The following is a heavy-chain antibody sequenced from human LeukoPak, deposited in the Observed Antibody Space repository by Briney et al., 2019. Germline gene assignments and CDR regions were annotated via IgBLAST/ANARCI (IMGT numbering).Heavy chain of an antibody. CDR1: GFTFSNYA. V-gene: IGHV3-23*01. D-gene: IGHD1-14*01. J-gene: IGHJ4*02. CDR3: ATDVTGGAISF. CDR2: ITSSGGST. Sequence: GGSLRLSCAASGFTFSNYAMSWVRQPPGKGLEWVSIITSSGGSTNYADSVEGRFTISRDNSKNTLYLQMNSLKPDDTAVYYCATDVTGGAISFWGQGALVTVSS.